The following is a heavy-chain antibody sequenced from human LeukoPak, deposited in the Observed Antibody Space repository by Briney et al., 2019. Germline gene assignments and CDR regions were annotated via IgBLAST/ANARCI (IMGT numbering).Heavy chain of an antibody. V-gene: IGHV4-59*01. D-gene: IGHD4-23*01. CDR1: GGSISSYY. Sequence: SETLSLTCTVSGGSISSYYWSWIRQPPGKGLEWIGYIYYSGSTNYNPSLKSRVTISVDTSKNQFSLKLSSATAADTAVYYCARDRGGNSGFYYWGQGTLVTVSS. J-gene: IGHJ4*02. CDR3: ARDRGGNSGFYY. CDR2: IYYSGST.